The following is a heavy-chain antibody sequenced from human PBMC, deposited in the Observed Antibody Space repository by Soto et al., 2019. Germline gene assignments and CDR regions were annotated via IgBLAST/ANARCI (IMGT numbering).Heavy chain of an antibody. CDR1: GRSFSGYY. Sequence: SETLSFPVVVYGRSFSGYYWSRIRQTPGKALECSGEINHSGSTNYSPSLKSRVTISVDTSKNQFSLKLSSVTAADTAVYYCARGALLLWFGELLPPYYYYGMDVWGQGTTVTVSS. CDR3: ARGALLLWFGELLPPYYYYGMDV. V-gene: IGHV4-34*01. D-gene: IGHD3-10*01. J-gene: IGHJ6*02. CDR2: INHSGST.